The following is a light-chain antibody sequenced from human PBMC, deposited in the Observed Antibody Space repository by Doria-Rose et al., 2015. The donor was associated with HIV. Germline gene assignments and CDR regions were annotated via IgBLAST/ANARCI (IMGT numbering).Light chain of an antibody. CDR3: HQYGTSWT. CDR1: QSFSSTY. CDR2: DGS. J-gene: IGKJ1*01. V-gene: IGKV3-20*01. Sequence: TQSPGTLSLSPGERATLSCRASQSFSSTYLACYQQKPGQAHSLLIYDGSTRATGIPDRFSASGPGTDFTLTINRLEPEDFALYYCHQYGTSWTFGQGTKVEI.